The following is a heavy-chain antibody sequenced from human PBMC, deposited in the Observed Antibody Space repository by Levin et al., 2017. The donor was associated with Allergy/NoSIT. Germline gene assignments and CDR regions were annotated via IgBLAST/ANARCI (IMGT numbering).Heavy chain of an antibody. Sequence: GGSLRLSCAASGFTFSSYWMSWVRQAPGKGLEWVANIKQDGSEKYYVDSVKGRFTISRDNAKNSLYLQMNSLRAEDTAVYYCARDPVVLSPDDAFDIWGQGTMVTVSS. CDR3: ARDPVVLSPDDAFDI. CDR2: IKQDGSEK. D-gene: IGHD2-15*01. V-gene: IGHV3-7*04. J-gene: IGHJ3*02. CDR1: GFTFSSYW.